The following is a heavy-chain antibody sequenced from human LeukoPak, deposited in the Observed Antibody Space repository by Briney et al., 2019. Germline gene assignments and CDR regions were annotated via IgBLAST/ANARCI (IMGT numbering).Heavy chain of an antibody. CDR3: ARVGIAVVPSANFDY. CDR1: GGSISSSSYY. D-gene: IGHD2-2*01. J-gene: IGHJ4*02. V-gene: IGHV4-39*01. Sequence: PSETLSLTCTVSGGSISSSSYYWGWIRQPPGKGLEWIGSINYSGTTYYNPSPKSRVTISVDTSKNQFSLKLSSVTAADTAVYYCARVGIAVVPSANFDYWGQGTLVTVSS. CDR2: INYSGTT.